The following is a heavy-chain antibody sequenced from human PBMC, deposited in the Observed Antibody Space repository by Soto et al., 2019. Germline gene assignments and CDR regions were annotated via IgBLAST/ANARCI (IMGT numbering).Heavy chain of an antibody. D-gene: IGHD3-10*01. J-gene: IGHJ5*02. V-gene: IGHV1-24*01. Sequence: ASVKVSCKVSGYRLTGLSMHWVRQAPGKGLEWMGGFDPAKGETLYAQKFQGRVTMTEDTSTDIAYMELSSLSFEDTAVYYCATVVSGAWGQGTLVTVS. CDR2: FDPAKGET. CDR3: ATVVSGA. CDR1: GYRLTGLS.